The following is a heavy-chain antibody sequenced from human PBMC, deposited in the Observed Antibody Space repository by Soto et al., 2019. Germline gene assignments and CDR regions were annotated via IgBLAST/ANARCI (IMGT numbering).Heavy chain of an antibody. CDR3: AKDLRFLEWLFDY. D-gene: IGHD3-3*01. CDR1: GFTFSSYG. Sequence: QVQLVESGGGAVQPGRSLRLSCAASGFTFSSYGMHWVRQAPGKGLEWVAVISYDGSNKYYADSVKGRFTISRDNSKNTLYLQMNSLRAEDTAVYYCAKDLRFLEWLFDYWGQGTLVTVSS. CDR2: ISYDGSNK. J-gene: IGHJ4*02. V-gene: IGHV3-30*18.